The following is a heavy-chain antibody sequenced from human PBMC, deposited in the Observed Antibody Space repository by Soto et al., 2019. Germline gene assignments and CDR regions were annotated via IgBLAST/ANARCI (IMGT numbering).Heavy chain of an antibody. CDR1: GYTLTELS. CDR2: FDPEDGET. J-gene: IGHJ4*02. Sequence: ASVKVSCKVSGYTLTELSMHWVRQAPGKGLEWMGGFDPEDGETIYAQKFQGRVTMTEDTSTDTAYMELSSLRSEDTAVYYCATGLIKRWLQLGYYFDYWGQGTLVTVSS. V-gene: IGHV1-24*01. CDR3: ATGLIKRWLQLGYYFDY. D-gene: IGHD5-12*01.